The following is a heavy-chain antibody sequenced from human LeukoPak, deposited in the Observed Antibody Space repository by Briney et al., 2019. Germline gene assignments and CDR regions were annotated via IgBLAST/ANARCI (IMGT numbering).Heavy chain of an antibody. CDR3: ARVGADDAFDI. J-gene: IGHJ3*02. CDR1: GYTFTSYD. V-gene: IGHV1-8*03. Sequence: ASVKVSCKASGYTFTSYDINWVRQATGQGLEWMGWMNPNSGNTGYARKFQGRVTITRNTSISTAYMELSSPRSEDTAVYYCARVGADDAFDIWGQGTMVTVSS. CDR2: MNPNSGNT.